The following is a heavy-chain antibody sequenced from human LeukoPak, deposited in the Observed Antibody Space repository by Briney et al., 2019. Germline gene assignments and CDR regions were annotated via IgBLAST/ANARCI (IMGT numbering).Heavy chain of an antibody. V-gene: IGHV3-23*01. D-gene: IGHD5-18*01. CDR2: INARGFIT. CDR3: VNHITAMVRGCLDH. CDR1: GFTFNTLA. J-gene: IGHJ4*02. Sequence: GGSLRLSCSASGFTFNTLARSWVRQAPGKGLEWVSAINARGFITYYTDSGKGRFTIARYNSKHRLFLQMNSLSVEDTAIYYCVNHITAMVRGCLDHWGQGILVTVSS.